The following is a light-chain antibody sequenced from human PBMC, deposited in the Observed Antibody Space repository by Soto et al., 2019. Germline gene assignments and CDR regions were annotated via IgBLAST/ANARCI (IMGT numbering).Light chain of an antibody. CDR1: QGLSSF. Sequence: DIQLTQSPSFLSASVGDRVTITCRASQGLSSFLAWYQQQPGKAPKLLIYSASTLQSGVPSRFSGSGSGTEFTLTISSLQPEDFATYHCQQLNSYPLAFGQGTKVEI. CDR3: QQLNSYPLA. J-gene: IGKJ1*01. V-gene: IGKV1-9*01. CDR2: SAS.